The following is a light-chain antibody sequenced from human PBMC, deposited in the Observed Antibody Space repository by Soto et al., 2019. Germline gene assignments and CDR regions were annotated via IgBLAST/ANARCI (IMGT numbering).Light chain of an antibody. J-gene: IGKJ3*01. CDR1: QSVSSN. Sequence: EIVMTQSPATLSVSPGERATLSCRASQSVSSNLAWYRQKPGQAPRLLIYGASTRATGTPARFSGSGSGTEFTLTISSLQSEDFAVYYCQQYNNWPPVFGPGTKVDIK. CDR2: GAS. CDR3: QQYNNWPPV. V-gene: IGKV3-15*01.